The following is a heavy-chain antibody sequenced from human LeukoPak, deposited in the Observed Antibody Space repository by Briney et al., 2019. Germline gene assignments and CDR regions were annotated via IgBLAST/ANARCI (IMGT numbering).Heavy chain of an antibody. CDR1: GGSISSYY. V-gene: IGHV4-4*07. Sequence: SETLSLTCTVSGGSISSYYWSWIRQPAGKGLEWIGRIYTSGSTNYNPSLKSRVTMSVDTSKNQFSLKLSSVTAADTAVYYCAMILTVASSPDCWGQGTLVTVSS. J-gene: IGHJ4*02. CDR3: AMILTVASSPDC. CDR2: IYTSGST. D-gene: IGHD3-9*01.